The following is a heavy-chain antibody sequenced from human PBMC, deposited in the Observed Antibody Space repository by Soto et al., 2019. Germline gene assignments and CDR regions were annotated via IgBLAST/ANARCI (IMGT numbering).Heavy chain of an antibody. CDR3: ARGGGWVGDPSFDS. Sequence: QVQLVQSGAEVKKPGASVKVSCQASGYTFTSYTLHWVRQAPGQGPEWMGWTNAGNGNKKYSQRFQGRLTITSDRSASTVYMELSSLNFEDTAVYYCARGGGWVGDPSFDSWGQGTLVTVSS. D-gene: IGHD3-10*01. V-gene: IGHV1-3*01. J-gene: IGHJ4*02. CDR1: GYTFTSYT. CDR2: TNAGNGNK.